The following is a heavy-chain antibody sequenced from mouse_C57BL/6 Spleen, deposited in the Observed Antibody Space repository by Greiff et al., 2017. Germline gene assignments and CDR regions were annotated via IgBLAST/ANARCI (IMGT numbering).Heavy chain of an antibody. V-gene: IGHV1-18*01. CDR1: GYTFTDYN. Sequence: EVQLQQSGPELVKPGASVKIPCKASGYTFTDYNMDWVKQSHGKSLEWIGDINPNNGGTIYNQKFKGKATLTVDKSSSTAYMELRSLTSEDTAVYYCARTPITTVVAYYFDYWGQGTTLTVSS. D-gene: IGHD1-1*01. J-gene: IGHJ2*01. CDR3: ARTPITTVVAYYFDY. CDR2: INPNNGGT.